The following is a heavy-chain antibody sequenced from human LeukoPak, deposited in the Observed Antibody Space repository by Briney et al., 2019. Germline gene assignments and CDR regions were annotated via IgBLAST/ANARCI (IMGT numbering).Heavy chain of an antibody. CDR3: AKDRAYYSDSSGYYLVRAYDY. Sequence: GGSLRLSCAASGFTFSDYAMTWVRQAPGKGLEWVATISGSGVMTYYADSVKGRFTVSGDNSKNTLYLQMSSLTAADTAVYYCAKDRAYYSDSSGYYLVRAYDYWGQGTLVTVSS. CDR1: GFTFSDYA. V-gene: IGHV3-23*01. CDR2: ISGSGVMT. D-gene: IGHD3-22*01. J-gene: IGHJ4*02.